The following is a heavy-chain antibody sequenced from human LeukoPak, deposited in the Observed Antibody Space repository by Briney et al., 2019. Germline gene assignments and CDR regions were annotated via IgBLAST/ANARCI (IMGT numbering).Heavy chain of an antibody. CDR3: AREGSNGESDF. J-gene: IGHJ4*02. CDR1: GFAFSAYG. V-gene: IGHV3-64*01. CDR2: INSNGGST. D-gene: IGHD6-13*01. Sequence: GGSLRHSCAASGFAFSAYGMHWVRQAPGKGLEYVSAINSNGGSTYYANSVKGRFTVSRDNSKNTLYLQMGSLRGEDMAVYYCAREGSNGESDFWGQGTLFTVSS.